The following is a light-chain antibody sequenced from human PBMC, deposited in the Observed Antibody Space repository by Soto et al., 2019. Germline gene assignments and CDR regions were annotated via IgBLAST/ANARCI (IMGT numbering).Light chain of an antibody. J-gene: IGLJ2*01. Sequence: QSVLTQPPSVSVAPGQRVTISCTGSSSNIGAGYDVHWYQQLPGRAPKLLIYGNTNRPSGVPDRFSGAKSGTSASLAITGLQAEDDADYYCLSFDSSLSVVFGGGTKLTVL. CDR1: SSNIGAGYD. CDR2: GNT. CDR3: LSFDSSLSVV. V-gene: IGLV1-40*01.